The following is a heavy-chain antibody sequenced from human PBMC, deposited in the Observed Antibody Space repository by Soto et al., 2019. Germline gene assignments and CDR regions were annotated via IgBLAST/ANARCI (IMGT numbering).Heavy chain of an antibody. CDR3: ARDLQKGCSGGSCDAGYYYYYYMDV. CDR2: INAGNGNT. V-gene: IGHV1-3*01. Sequence: ASVKVSCKASGYTFTSYAMHWVRQAPGQRLEWMGWINAGNGNTKYSQKFQGRVTITRDTSASTAYMELSSLRSEDTAVYYCARDLQKGCSGGSCDAGYYYYYYMDVWGKGTTVTVSS. CDR1: GYTFTSYA. J-gene: IGHJ6*03. D-gene: IGHD2-15*01.